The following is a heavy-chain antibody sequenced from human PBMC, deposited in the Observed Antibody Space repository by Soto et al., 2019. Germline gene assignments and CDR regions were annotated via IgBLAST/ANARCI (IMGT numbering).Heavy chain of an antibody. CDR2: IYNGGST. V-gene: IGHV4-30-4*01. Sequence: QVQLQESGPGLVKPSQTLSLTCTVSGGSISTVNYWWSWIRQSPDMGLEWIGPIYNGGSTYNNPSLESRVTMSVDTSNNQLSLTLSSVSAADTAVYYCARGPSGDKVDSWGQGTLVTVSS. CDR3: ARGPSGDKVDS. CDR1: GGSISTVNYW. J-gene: IGHJ4*02. D-gene: IGHD7-27*01.